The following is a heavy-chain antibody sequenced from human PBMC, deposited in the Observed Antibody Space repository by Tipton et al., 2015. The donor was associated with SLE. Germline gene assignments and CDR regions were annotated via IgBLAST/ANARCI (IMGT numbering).Heavy chain of an antibody. J-gene: IGHJ4*02. Sequence: TLSLTCTVSGGSIRSYYWSWIRQAPGKGLEWIGDIYYTGGTNYNPSLESRVTMSLDTSKNQFSLMLSSVTAADTAVYYCARHVGGFWSGSSFDDWGQGTLVTVSS. CDR3: ARHVGGFWSGSSFDD. CDR1: GGSIRSYY. V-gene: IGHV4-59*08. D-gene: IGHD3-3*01. CDR2: IYYTGGT.